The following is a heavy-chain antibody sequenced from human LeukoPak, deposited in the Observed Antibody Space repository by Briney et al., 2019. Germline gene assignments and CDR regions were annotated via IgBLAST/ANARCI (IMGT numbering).Heavy chain of an antibody. D-gene: IGHD6-19*01. CDR3: AREGPAVAAPFDY. CDR2: ISYDGSNK. Sequence: GGSLRLSCAASGFTFSSYAMHWVRQAPGKGLEWVAVISYDGSNKYYTDSVKGRFTISRDNSKNTLYLQMNSLRAEDTAVYYCAREGPAVAAPFDYWGQGTLVTVSS. V-gene: IGHV3-30*04. J-gene: IGHJ4*02. CDR1: GFTFSSYA.